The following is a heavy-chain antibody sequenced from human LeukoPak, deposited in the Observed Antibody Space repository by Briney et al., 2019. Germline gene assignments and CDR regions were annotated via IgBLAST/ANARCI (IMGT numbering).Heavy chain of an antibody. V-gene: IGHV4-61*10. J-gene: IGHJ3*02. CDR3: ARADVFGVVIINGGAFDI. D-gene: IGHD3-3*01. CDR1: GGSISSGSYY. CDR2: IYYSGST. Sequence: SQTLSLTCTVSGGSISSGSYYWSWIRQPAGKGLEWIGYIYYSGSTNYNPSLKSRVTISVDTSKNQFSLKLSSVTAADTAVYYCARADVFGVVIINGGAFDIWGQGTMVTVSS.